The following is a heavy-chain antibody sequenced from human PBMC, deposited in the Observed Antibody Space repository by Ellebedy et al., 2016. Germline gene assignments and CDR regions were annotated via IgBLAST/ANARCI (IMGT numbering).Heavy chain of an antibody. Sequence: GGSLRLSXAASGFTFHNWFMHWVRQAPGKGLEWVAFTSSDGSTKYYADSVTGRFTISRDNSKNTLYLLMNSLRLEDTAVYYCATQSRGYYTNPDYYFDYWGQGTLVTVSS. CDR1: GFTFHNWF. CDR2: TSSDGSTK. J-gene: IGHJ4*02. CDR3: ATQSRGYYTNPDYYFDY. D-gene: IGHD6-25*01. V-gene: IGHV3-30-3*01.